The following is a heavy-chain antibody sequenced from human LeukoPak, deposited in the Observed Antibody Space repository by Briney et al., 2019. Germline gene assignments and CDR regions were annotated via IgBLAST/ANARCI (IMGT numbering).Heavy chain of an antibody. D-gene: IGHD6-19*01. V-gene: IGHV3-23*01. J-gene: IGHJ4*02. CDR2: ISGSGGST. Sequence: GGSLRLSCAASGFTFSSYAMSWVRQAPGKGLEWVSAISGSGGSTYYADSVKGRFTISRDNSKNTLYLQMNSLRAEDTAVYYCAKDPSRPVAGTLGYFDYWGQGTLVTVSS. CDR1: GFTFSSYA. CDR3: AKDPSRPVAGTLGYFDY.